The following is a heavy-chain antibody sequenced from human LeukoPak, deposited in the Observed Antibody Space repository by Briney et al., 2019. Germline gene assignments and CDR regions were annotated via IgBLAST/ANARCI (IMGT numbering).Heavy chain of an antibody. CDR2: IGTAGDT. J-gene: IGHJ4*02. CDR1: GFTFSSYD. D-gene: IGHD3-10*01. CDR3: ARGFNYYGSGSSYYYFDY. V-gene: IGHV3-13*04. Sequence: GGSLRLSCAASGFTFSSYDMHWVRQATGKGLEWVSAIGTAGDTYFPGSVKGRFTISREHAKNSLYLQMNSLRAGDTAVCYCARGFNYYGSGSSYYYFDYWGQGTLVTVSS.